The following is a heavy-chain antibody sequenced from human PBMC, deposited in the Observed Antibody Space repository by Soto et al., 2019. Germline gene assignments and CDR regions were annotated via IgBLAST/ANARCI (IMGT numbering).Heavy chain of an antibody. CDR2: IIPIFGTA. D-gene: IGHD3-10*01. Sequence: QVQLVQSGAEVKKPGSSVKVSCKASGGTFSSYAISWVRQAPGQGLEWMGGIIPIFGTAKYAQKFQGRVTITADESTSTAYMELSSLRSEDTAVYYCAIKYDSGSPVGNYYYYYGMDVWGQGTTVTVSS. CDR3: AIKYDSGSPVGNYYYYYGMDV. V-gene: IGHV1-69*01. CDR1: GGTFSSYA. J-gene: IGHJ6*02.